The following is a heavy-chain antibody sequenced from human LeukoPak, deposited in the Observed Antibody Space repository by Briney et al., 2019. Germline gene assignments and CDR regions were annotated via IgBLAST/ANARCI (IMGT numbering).Heavy chain of an antibody. Sequence: SETLSLTCTVSGGSISSGDYYWSWIRQPPGKGLEWIGYIYYSGSTYYNPSLKSRVTISVDTSKNQFSLKLSSVTAADTAVYYCARGPRPLYYYYYGMDVWGQGTTVTVSS. CDR2: IYYSGST. CDR3: ARGPRPLYYYYYGMDV. V-gene: IGHV4-30-4*01. J-gene: IGHJ6*02. CDR1: GGSISSGDYY.